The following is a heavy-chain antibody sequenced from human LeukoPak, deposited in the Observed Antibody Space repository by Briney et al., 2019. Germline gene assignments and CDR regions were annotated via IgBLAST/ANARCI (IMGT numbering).Heavy chain of an antibody. CDR1: GFTFDDYT. J-gene: IGHJ4*02. Sequence: GGSLRLSCAASGFTFDDYTMHWVRQAPRKGLEWVSLISWDGGSTYYADSVKGRFTISRDNSKNSLYLQMNSLITEDTALYYCAQGNDYFDYWGQGTLVTVSS. CDR3: AQGNDYFDY. V-gene: IGHV3-43*01. CDR2: ISWDGGST.